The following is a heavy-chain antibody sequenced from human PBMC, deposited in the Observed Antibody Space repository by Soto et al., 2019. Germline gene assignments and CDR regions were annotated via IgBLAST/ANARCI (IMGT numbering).Heavy chain of an antibody. CDR2: INHGGSA. CDR3: ARYSSTWSKYLQH. J-gene: IGHJ1*01. Sequence: VQLQQWGAGLLKTSETLSLTCAVYGGSFSGYYWSWIRQTPGKRLEWVGDINHGGSANYNPSLKSPVTCSLDLSKNQFSLKLNSVIAAGTAVYYCARYSSTWSKYLQHWGRGSLVIVSS. D-gene: IGHD6-13*01. CDR1: GGSFSGYY. V-gene: IGHV4-34*01.